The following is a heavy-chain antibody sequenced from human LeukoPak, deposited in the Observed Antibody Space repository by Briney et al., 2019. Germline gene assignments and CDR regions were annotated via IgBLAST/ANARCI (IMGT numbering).Heavy chain of an antibody. CDR1: GGTFSSYA. CDR2: IIPIFGTA. V-gene: IGHV1-69*06. Sequence: EASVKVSCKASGGTFSSYATSGVRQAPGQGLEWMGRIIPIFGTANYAQKFQGRVTITADKSTSTAYMELSSLRSEDTAVYYCAIDYSNYGFDYWGQGTLVTVSS. J-gene: IGHJ4*02. CDR3: AIDYSNYGFDY. D-gene: IGHD4-11*01.